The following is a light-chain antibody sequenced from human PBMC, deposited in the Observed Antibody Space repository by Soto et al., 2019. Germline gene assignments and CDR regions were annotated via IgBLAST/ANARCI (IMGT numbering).Light chain of an antibody. CDR3: CSYAGSNTVV. V-gene: IGLV2-23*01. J-gene: IGLJ2*01. Sequence: QSALTQPASVSGSPGQSITISCTGTSSDIGSYNLVSWYQHHPGKAPKLIIYEASKRPPGVSNRFSGSTSGNTASLTISGLQAEDESDYYCCSYAGSNTVVFGGGTQLTVL. CDR1: SSDIGSYNL. CDR2: EAS.